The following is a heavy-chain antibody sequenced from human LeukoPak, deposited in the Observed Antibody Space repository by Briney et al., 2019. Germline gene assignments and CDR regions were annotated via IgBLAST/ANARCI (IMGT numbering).Heavy chain of an antibody. CDR3: ARPQQLVAFDI. V-gene: IGHV5-51*01. D-gene: IGHD6-6*01. J-gene: IGHJ3*02. CDR1: GYSFTSYW. CDR2: IYPGDSDT. Sequence: GESLQISCQGSGYSFTSYWIGWVRQMPGKGLEWMGIIYPGDSDTRYSPSFQGQVTISTDKSISTAYLQWSSLKASDTAMYYCARPQQLVAFDIWGQGTMVTVSS.